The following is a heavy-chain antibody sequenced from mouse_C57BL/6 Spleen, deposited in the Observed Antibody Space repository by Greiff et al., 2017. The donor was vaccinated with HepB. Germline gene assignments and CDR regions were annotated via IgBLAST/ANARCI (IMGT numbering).Heavy chain of an antibody. Sequence: EVQLVESGGDLVKPGGSLKLSCAASGFTFSSYGMSWVRQTPDKRLEWVATISSGGSYTYYPDSVKGRFTISRDNAKNTLYLQMSSLKSEDTAMYDCARRGTPGYFEVWGTGTTVTVSS. CDR3: ARRGTPGYFEV. CDR2: ISSGGSYT. J-gene: IGHJ1*03. CDR1: GFTFSSYG. D-gene: IGHD2-14*01. V-gene: IGHV5-6*01.